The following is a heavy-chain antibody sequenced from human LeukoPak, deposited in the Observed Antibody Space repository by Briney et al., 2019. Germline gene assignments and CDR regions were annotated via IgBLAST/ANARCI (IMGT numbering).Heavy chain of an antibody. V-gene: IGHV4-59*08. CDR1: GGSISSYY. CDR3: ARGGSYSSSFGYFDY. D-gene: IGHD6-6*01. CDR2: IYYNGST. Sequence: SETLSLTCTVSGGSISSYYWSWIRQPPGKGLEWIGNIYYNGSTNYNPSLKSRVTISVDTSKNQFSLKLSSVTAADTAVYYCARGGSYSSSFGYFDYWGQGTLVTVSS. J-gene: IGHJ4*02.